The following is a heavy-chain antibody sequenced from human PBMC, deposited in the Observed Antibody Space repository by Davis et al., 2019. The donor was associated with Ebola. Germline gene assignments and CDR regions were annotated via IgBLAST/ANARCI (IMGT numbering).Heavy chain of an antibody. CDR1: GFTFSSYA. V-gene: IGHV3-23*01. CDR3: AKALGYSYGPYGMDV. CDR2: ISGSGGST. Sequence: PGGSLRLSCAASGFTFSSYAMSWVRQAPGKGLEWVSAISGSGGSTYYADSVKGRLTISRDNSKNTLYLQMNSLRAEDTAVYYCAKALGYSYGPYGMDVWGQGTTVTVSS. D-gene: IGHD5-18*01. J-gene: IGHJ6*02.